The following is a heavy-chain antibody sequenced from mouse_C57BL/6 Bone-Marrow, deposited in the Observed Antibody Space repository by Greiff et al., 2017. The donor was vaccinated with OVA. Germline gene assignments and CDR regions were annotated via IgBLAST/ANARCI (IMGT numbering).Heavy chain of an antibody. CDR2: IYPGDGDT. CDR3: ARDGSSFLYWSFDV. CDR1: GYAFSSSW. Sequence: QVQLQQSGPELVKPGASVKISCKASGYAFSSSWMNWVKQRPGKGLEWIGRIYPGDGDTNYNGKFKGKATLTADKSSSTAYMQLSSLTSEDSAVYFCARDGSSFLYWSFDVWGTGTTVTVSS. J-gene: IGHJ1*03. D-gene: IGHD1-1*01. V-gene: IGHV1-82*01.